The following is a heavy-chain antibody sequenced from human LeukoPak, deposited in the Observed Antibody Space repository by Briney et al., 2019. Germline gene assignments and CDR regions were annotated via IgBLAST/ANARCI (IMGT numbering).Heavy chain of an antibody. CDR2: INHSGST. CDR1: GGSSSGYY. CDR3: ARGGRGYSYGSDY. Sequence: SETLSLTCAVYGGSSSGYYWSWIRQPPGKGLEWIGEINHSGSTNYNPSLKSRVTISVDTSKNQFSLKLSSVTAADTAVYYCARGGRGYSYGSDYWGQGTLVTVSS. J-gene: IGHJ4*02. D-gene: IGHD5-18*01. V-gene: IGHV4-34*01.